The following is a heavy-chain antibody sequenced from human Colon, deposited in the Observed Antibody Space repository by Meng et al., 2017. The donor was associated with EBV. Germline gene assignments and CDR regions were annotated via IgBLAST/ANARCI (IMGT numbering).Heavy chain of an antibody. CDR1: GDSITNPNS. Sequence: QVTVGASGPALVNPSDHLSLPCAVSGDSITNPNSWAWVRPPPGKWLEWIGEIPPRGSSAYNPSLKSRVSMSIDKSKNQFFLKLTSVTAADTAVYHCLRGSGGSVWGQGTLVTVSS. CDR3: LRGSGGSV. J-gene: IGHJ1*01. D-gene: IGHD3-10*01. V-gene: IGHV4-4*02. CDR2: IPPRGSS.